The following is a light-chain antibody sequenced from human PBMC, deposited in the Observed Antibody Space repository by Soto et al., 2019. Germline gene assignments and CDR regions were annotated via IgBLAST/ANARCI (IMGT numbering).Light chain of an antibody. CDR1: SSDVGGYNY. CDR3: SSYTSSRTLV. J-gene: IGLJ2*01. V-gene: IGLV2-14*01. CDR2: DVS. Sequence: QSVLTQPASVSGSPGQSITISCTGTSSDVGGYNYVSWYQQHPGKAPQLMIYDVSDRPSGVSNRFSGSKSGNTASLTISGRQAEDGADYFCSSYTSSRTLVFGGGTKLTVL.